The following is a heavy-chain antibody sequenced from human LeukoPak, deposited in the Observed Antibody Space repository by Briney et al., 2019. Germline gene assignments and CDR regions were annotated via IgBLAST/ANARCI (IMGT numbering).Heavy chain of an antibody. CDR3: ARGPSGGNTLWMDY. CDR2: ISSSSSTI. Sequence: GGSLRLSCVASGFSFSIYTMNWVRQAPGKGLEWVSYISSSSSTIYYADSVKGRFTISRDNAKNSLYLHMNSLRAEDTAVYYCARGPSGGNTLWMDYWGQGTLVTVSS. CDR1: GFSFSIYT. J-gene: IGHJ4*02. D-gene: IGHD2-21*01. V-gene: IGHV3-48*01.